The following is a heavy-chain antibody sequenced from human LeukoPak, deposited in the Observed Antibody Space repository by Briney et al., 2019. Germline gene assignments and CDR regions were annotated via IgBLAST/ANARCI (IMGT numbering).Heavy chain of an antibody. CDR3: AREETVTTGSFDY. CDR2: IYYSGST. Sequence: PSETLSLTCTVSGGSISSYYWSWIRQPPGKGLEGIGYIYYSGSTNYNPSLKSRVTISVDTSKNQFSLKLSSVTAADTAVYYCAREETVTTGSFDYWGQGTLVTVSS. D-gene: IGHD4-17*01. J-gene: IGHJ4*02. V-gene: IGHV4-59*12. CDR1: GGSISSYY.